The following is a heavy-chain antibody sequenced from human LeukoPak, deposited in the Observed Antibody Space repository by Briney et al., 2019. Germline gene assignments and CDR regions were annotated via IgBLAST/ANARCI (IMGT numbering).Heavy chain of an antibody. D-gene: IGHD4-11*01. Sequence: PSETLSLTCTVSGGSISSYYWSWIRQPAGKGLEWIGRIYTSGSTNYNPPLKSRVTMSVDTSKNQFSLKLSSVTAADTAVYYCARDLDYSMDYYYGMDVWGQGTTVTVSS. CDR2: IYTSGST. J-gene: IGHJ6*02. CDR1: GGSISSYY. V-gene: IGHV4-4*07. CDR3: ARDLDYSMDYYYGMDV.